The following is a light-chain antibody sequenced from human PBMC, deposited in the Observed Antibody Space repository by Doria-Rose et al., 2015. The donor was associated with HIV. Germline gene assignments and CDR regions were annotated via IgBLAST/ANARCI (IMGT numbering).Light chain of an antibody. CDR3: HQYGTSWT. V-gene: IGKV3-20*01. CDR1: QSFSSTY. CDR2: DGS. Sequence: TQSPGTLSLSPEERATLSCRASQSFSSTYLAWYQQKPGQAPNLLIYDGSTRATGIPDRFSASESGTDFTLTVNRLEPEDFALYYRHQYGTSWTFGQGTKVEI. J-gene: IGKJ1*01.